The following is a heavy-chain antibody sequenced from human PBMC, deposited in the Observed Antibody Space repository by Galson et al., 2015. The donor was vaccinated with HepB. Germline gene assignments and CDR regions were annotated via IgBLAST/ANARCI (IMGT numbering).Heavy chain of an antibody. D-gene: IGHD3-22*01. V-gene: IGHV1-46*01. J-gene: IGHJ4*02. CDR3: ARGGAYYDSSGYHPGKLDY. Sequence: SVKVSCKASGYTFTSYYMHWVRQAPGQGLEWMGIINPSGGSTSYAQKFQGRVTMTRDTSTSTVYMELSSLRSEDTAVYYCARGGAYYDSSGYHPGKLDYWGQGTLVTVSS. CDR2: INPSGGST. CDR1: GYTFTSYY.